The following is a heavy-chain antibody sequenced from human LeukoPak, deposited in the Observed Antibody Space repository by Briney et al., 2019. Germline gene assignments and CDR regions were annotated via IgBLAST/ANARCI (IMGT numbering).Heavy chain of an antibody. Sequence: GGSLRLSCAASGFTVSSNYMSWVRQAPGKGLEWVSVIYSGGSTYYADSVKGRFTISRDNSKNTLYLQMDSLRAEDTAVYYCAREAATYSRSWYFDYWAREPWSPSPQ. CDR3: AREAATYSRSWYFDY. D-gene: IGHD6-13*01. CDR1: GFTVSSNY. J-gene: IGHJ4*02. CDR2: IYSGGST. V-gene: IGHV3-53*01.